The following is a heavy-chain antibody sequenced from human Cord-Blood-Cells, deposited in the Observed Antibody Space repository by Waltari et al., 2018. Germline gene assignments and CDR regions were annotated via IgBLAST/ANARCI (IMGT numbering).Heavy chain of an antibody. J-gene: IGHJ6*02. CDR3: ARQPSSGWYYYYYGMDV. CDR1: GGSISSSSYY. Sequence: QLQLQESGPGLVKPSETLSLTCTVSGGSISSSSYYWGWLRQPPGKGLEWIGSIYYSGSTYYNPSLKSRVTISVDTSKNQFSLKLISVTAADTAVYYCARQPSSGWYYYYYGMDVWGQGTTVTVSS. V-gene: IGHV4-39*01. D-gene: IGHD6-19*01. CDR2: IYYSGST.